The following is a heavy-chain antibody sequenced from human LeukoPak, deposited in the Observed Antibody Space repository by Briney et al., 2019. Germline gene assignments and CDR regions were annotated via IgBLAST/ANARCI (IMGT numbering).Heavy chain of an antibody. Sequence: GGSLRLSCAASGFTFSGYEMNWVRQAPGKGLEGVSYISSCGSTRDYADSVKGRFTISRDNAKNSLYLQMNSLRAEDTAVYYCAREVEYYFDYWGQGTLVTVSS. J-gene: IGHJ4*02. CDR3: AREVEYYFDY. CDR2: ISSCGSTR. V-gene: IGHV3-48*03. CDR1: GFTFSGYE.